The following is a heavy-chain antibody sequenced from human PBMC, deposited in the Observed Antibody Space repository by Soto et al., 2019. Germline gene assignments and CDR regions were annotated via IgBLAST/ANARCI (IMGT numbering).Heavy chain of an antibody. Sequence: GGSLRLSCAASGFTFSSYAMSWVRQAPGKGLEWVSAISGSGGSTYYADSVKGRFTISRDNSKNTLYLQMNSLRAEDTAVYYCAKRYCTNGVCYKQHYYYYYMDVWGKGTTVTVSS. V-gene: IGHV3-23*01. CDR2: ISGSGGST. J-gene: IGHJ6*03. CDR3: AKRYCTNGVCYKQHYYYYYMDV. D-gene: IGHD2-8*01. CDR1: GFTFSSYA.